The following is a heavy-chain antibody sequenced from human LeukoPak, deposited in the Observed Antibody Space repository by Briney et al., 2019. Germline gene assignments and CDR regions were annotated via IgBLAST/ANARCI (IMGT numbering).Heavy chain of an antibody. V-gene: IGHV1-18*01. D-gene: IGHD1-26*01. CDR2: ISAYNGNT. Sequence: ASVKVSCKASGYTFTSYGISWVRQAPGQGLEWMGWISAYNGNTNYAQKLQGRVTMTTYTSTSTAYMELRSLRSDDPAVYYCATSNRLRRLSYPPHFDYWGQGTLVTVSS. J-gene: IGHJ4*02. CDR1: GYTFTSYG. CDR3: ATSNRLRRLSYPPHFDY.